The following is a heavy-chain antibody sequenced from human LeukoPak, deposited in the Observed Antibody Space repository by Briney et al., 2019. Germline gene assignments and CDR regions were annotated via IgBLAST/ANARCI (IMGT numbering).Heavy chain of an antibody. CDR2: INHSGST. CDR3: ARTNYYDSSGYYSLDY. J-gene: IGHJ4*02. V-gene: IGHV4-34*01. CDR1: GGSFSGYY. D-gene: IGHD3-22*01. Sequence: SETLSLTCAVSGGSFSGYYWSWIRQPPGKGLEWIGEINHSGSTNYNPSLKSRVTISVGTSKNQFSLKLSSATAADTAFYYCARTNYYDSSGYYSLDYWGQGTLVTVSS.